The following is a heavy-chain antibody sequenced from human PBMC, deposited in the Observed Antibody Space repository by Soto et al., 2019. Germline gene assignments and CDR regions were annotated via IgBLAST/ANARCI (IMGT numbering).Heavy chain of an antibody. CDR1: GVSLNTADTW. V-gene: IGHV4-30-4*01. CDR2: YHSGGST. CDR3: VRSRQMESGNDYGLDV. D-gene: IGHD1-1*01. J-gene: IGHJ6*02. Sequence: QVQLQESGSGLVKPSQSLSLTCTVSGVSLNTADTWWSWIRQSPGKGLEFIGYYHSGGSTYYDAALRSRVIISAHTSNCQLSLKLSSVTVADTAVYFCVRSRQMESGNDYGLDVWGPGTTVTVSS.